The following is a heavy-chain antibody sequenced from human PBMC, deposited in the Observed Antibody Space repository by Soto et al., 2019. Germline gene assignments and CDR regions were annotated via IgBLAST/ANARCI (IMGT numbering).Heavy chain of an antibody. V-gene: IGHV1-18*01. Sequence: QVQLVQSGTEVKKPGASVKVSCKASGYTFTSFGIGWVRQAPGQGLEWMGWINVYNGNTYYVQKLQGRVTMTTDTSTSTTYMELRILSSDDTAVYYCARVPFSSSWYGVDYWGQGTLITVPS. D-gene: IGHD6-13*01. CDR1: GYTFTSFG. CDR2: INVYNGNT. CDR3: ARVPFSSSWYGVDY. J-gene: IGHJ4*02.